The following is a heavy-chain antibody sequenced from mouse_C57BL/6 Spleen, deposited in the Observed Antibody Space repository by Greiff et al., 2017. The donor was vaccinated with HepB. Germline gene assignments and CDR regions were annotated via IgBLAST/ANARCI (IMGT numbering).Heavy chain of an antibody. J-gene: IGHJ1*03. V-gene: IGHV1-80*01. CDR1: GYAFSSYW. Sequence: VQLQQSGAELVKPGASVKISCKASGYAFSSYWMNWVKQRPGKGLEWIGQIYPGDGDTNYNGKFKGKATLTADKSSSTAYMQLSSLTSEDSAVYFCERDDGNYGYFDVWGTGTTVTVSS. D-gene: IGHD2-3*01. CDR3: ERDDGNYGYFDV. CDR2: IYPGDGDT.